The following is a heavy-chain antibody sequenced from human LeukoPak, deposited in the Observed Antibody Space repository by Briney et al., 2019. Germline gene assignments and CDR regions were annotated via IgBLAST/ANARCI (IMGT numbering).Heavy chain of an antibody. Sequence: LAASVKVSCRASGYTFTGYYMHWVRQAPGQGLEWMGWINPKSGVTKYAQKFQGRVTVTRDTSISSAYMELTSLRPDDTAVYYCARDTSRVITVTPNDVFDLWGQGTMVTVSS. D-gene: IGHD1-20*01. CDR3: ARDTSRVITVTPNDVFDL. CDR2: INPKSGVT. J-gene: IGHJ3*01. CDR1: GYTFTGYY. V-gene: IGHV1-2*03.